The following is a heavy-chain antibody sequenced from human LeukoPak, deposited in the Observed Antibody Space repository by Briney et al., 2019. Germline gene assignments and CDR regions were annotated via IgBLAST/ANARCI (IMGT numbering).Heavy chain of an antibody. J-gene: IGHJ3*02. D-gene: IGHD6-13*01. CDR2: MNPNSGNT. CDR3: AREGDIAAAGWGAAFDI. Sequence: ASVKVSCKASGYTFTSYDINWVRQATGQGLEWMGWMNPNSGNTGYAQKFQGRVTITRNPSISTAYMALSSLRSEDTAVYYCAREGDIAAAGWGAAFDIWGQGTMVTVSS. V-gene: IGHV1-8*03. CDR1: GYTFTSYD.